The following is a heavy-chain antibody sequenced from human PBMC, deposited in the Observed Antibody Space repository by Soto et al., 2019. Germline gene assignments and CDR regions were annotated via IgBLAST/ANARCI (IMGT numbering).Heavy chain of an antibody. CDR2: IKEDGSEK. J-gene: IGHJ6*02. CDR1: EFTFSSYW. D-gene: IGHD2-2*01. CDR3: ARDLGAPGRGSAVGYYYHYGMDV. Sequence: EVQLVESGGGLVQPGGSLRLSCAASEFTFSSYWMNWVRQAPGKGLEWVANIKEDGSEKYYVDSVKGRFTISSDNAKNSLYLHMNSLRGEDTAVYYCARDLGAPGRGSAVGYYYHYGMDVWGQGTTVTVSS. V-gene: IGHV3-7*05.